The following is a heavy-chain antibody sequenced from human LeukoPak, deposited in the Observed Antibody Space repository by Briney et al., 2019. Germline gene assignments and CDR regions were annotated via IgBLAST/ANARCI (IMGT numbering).Heavy chain of an antibody. J-gene: IGHJ4*02. CDR2: INSDGRTT. CDR3: ASGYCSGGNCYSG. D-gene: IGHD2-15*01. V-gene: IGHV3-74*01. CDR1: GFSLTSYW. Sequence: GGSLRLSCAASGFSLTSYWMYWVRQAPGKGLVWVSRINSDGRTTSYADPVKGRFTISRDNAKNTVYLQMNSLRVEDTAVYYCASGYCSGGNCYSGWGQGTLVTVSS.